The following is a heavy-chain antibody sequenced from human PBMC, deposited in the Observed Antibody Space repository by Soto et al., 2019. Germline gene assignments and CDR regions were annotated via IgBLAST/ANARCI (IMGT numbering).Heavy chain of an antibody. V-gene: IGHV3-30*18. CDR1: GFTFSSYG. CDR3: AKGDFWSGGDYYYGMDV. D-gene: IGHD3-3*01. J-gene: IGHJ6*02. CDR2: ISYDGSNK. Sequence: QVQLVESGGGVVQPGRSLRLSCAASGFTFSSYGLHWVRQAPGKGLEWVAVISYDGSNKYYADSVKGRFTIPRDNSKNTLYLQMNSLRAEDTAVYYCAKGDFWSGGDYYYGMDVWGQGTTVTVSS.